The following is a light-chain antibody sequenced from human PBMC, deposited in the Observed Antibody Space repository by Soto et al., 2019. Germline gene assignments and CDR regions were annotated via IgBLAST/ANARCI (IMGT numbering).Light chain of an antibody. CDR2: EAS. CDR3: QQRSNWPPSLT. V-gene: IGKV1-5*01. J-gene: IGKJ4*01. Sequence: DIQMTQSPSTLSASLEDSVTITCRAIRGLRNSLACYQQTVGTAPKLLIYEASTLERGVPSRFSCRGSGTEFTLTISSLEPEDFAVYYCQQRSNWPPSLTFGGGTKVDIK. CDR1: RGLRNS.